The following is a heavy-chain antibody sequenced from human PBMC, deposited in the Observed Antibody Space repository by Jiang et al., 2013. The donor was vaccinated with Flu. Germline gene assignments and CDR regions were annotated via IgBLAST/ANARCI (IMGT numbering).Heavy chain of an antibody. D-gene: IGHD6-13*01. J-gene: IGHJ4*02. CDR2: IYYSGST. CDR3: ASSGSSWYHTAPPNFDY. Sequence: PPGKGLEWIGYIYYSGSTNXNPSLKSRVTISVDTSKNQFSLKLSSVTAADTAVYYCASSGSSWYHTAPPNFDYWGQGTLVTVSS. V-gene: IGHV4-59*01.